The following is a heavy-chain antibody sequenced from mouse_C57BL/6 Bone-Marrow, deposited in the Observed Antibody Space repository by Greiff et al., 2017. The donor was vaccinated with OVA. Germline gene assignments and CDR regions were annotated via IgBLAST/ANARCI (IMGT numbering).Heavy chain of an antibody. J-gene: IGHJ2*01. CDR3: ARVVTTAYFDY. CDR2: ISYDGSN. Sequence: VQLKESGPGLVKPSQSLSLTCSVTGYSITSGYYWNWIRQFPGNKLEWMGYISYDGSNNYNPSLKNRISITRDTSKNQFFLKLNSVTTEDTATYYCARVVTTAYFDYWGQGTTLTVSS. V-gene: IGHV3-6*01. D-gene: IGHD1-2*01. CDR1: GYSITSGYY.